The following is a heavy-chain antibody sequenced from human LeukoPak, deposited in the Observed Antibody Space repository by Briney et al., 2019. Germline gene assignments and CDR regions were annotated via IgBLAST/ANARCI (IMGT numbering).Heavy chain of an antibody. CDR1: GGTFSSYA. Sequence: SVKVSCKASGGTFSSYAISWVRQAPGQGLEWMGGIIPIFGTANYAQKFQGRVTITADESTSTAYMELSSLRSEDMAVYYCASNYCSGGSCYYTYWGQGTLVTVSS. V-gene: IGHV1-69*01. CDR3: ASNYCSGGSCYYTY. CDR2: IIPIFGTA. D-gene: IGHD2-15*01. J-gene: IGHJ4*02.